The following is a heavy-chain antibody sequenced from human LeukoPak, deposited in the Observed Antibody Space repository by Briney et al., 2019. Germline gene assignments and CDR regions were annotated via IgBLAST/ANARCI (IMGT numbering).Heavy chain of an antibody. D-gene: IGHD3-10*01. Sequence: ASVKVSCKASGYTFTSYYMHWVRQAPGQGLEWMGIINPSGGSTSYAQKFRGRVTMTRDTSTSTVYMDLSSLRSEDTAVYYCTRSEWFRESQGSDIWGQGTMVTVSS. CDR3: TRSEWFRESQGSDI. CDR1: GYTFTSYY. V-gene: IGHV1-46*01. CDR2: INPSGGST. J-gene: IGHJ3*02.